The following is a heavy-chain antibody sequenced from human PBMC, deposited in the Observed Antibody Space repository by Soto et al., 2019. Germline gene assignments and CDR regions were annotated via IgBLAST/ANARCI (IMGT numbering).Heavy chain of an antibody. Sequence: SETLSLTCTVSGGSISSYYWSWIRQPPGKGLEWIGYIYYSGSTNYNPSLKSRVTISVDTSKNQFSPKLSSVTAADTAVYYCARDKSGYDFWSGYLETYYYYGMDVWGQGTTVTVSS. CDR2: IYYSGST. D-gene: IGHD3-3*01. V-gene: IGHV4-59*01. J-gene: IGHJ6*02. CDR1: GGSISSYY. CDR3: ARDKSGYDFWSGYLETYYYYGMDV.